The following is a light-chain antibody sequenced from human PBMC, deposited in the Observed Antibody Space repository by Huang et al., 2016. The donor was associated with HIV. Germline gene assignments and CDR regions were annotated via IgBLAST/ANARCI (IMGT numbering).Light chain of an antibody. CDR3: QQYSNWPPWT. J-gene: IGKJ1*01. CDR1: QSIGTK. Sequence: EIVLTQSPGTLSVSPGERATLSCRASQSIGTKLAWYQQKLGQAPRLVMYDVSNRATGVPARCSGSGSGTEFTLTIGSLQSEDFAVYYCQQYSNWPPWTFGQGTKVEIK. V-gene: IGKV3-15*01. CDR2: DVS.